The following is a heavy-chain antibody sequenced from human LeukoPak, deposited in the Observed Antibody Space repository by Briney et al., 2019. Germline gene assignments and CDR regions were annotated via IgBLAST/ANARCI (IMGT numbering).Heavy chain of an antibody. V-gene: IGHV1-69*04. J-gene: IGHJ4*02. Sequence: EASVKVSCKASGGTFSSYAISWVRQAPGQGLEWMGRIIPILGIANYAQKFQGRVTITADKSTSTAYMELSSLRSEDTAVYYCARGGYGDYEIDYWGQGTLVTVSS. CDR1: GGTFSSYA. CDR2: IIPILGIA. CDR3: ARGGYGDYEIDY. D-gene: IGHD4-17*01.